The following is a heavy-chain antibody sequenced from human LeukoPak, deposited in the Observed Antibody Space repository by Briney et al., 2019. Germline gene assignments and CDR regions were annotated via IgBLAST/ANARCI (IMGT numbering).Heavy chain of an antibody. Sequence: GGSLRLSCPASRFIYSSYVMSWVRQAPGKGLAWVSGIRGSGGSTYYADSVKGRFTSSSDNSMNTLYRQMNSLRAYDTAVYYCANDIARITFFGVVIINYWGQGTLVTVSS. V-gene: IGHV3-23*01. J-gene: IGHJ4*02. CDR2: IRGSGGST. CDR1: RFIYSSYV. D-gene: IGHD3-3*01. CDR3: ANDIARITFFGVVIINY.